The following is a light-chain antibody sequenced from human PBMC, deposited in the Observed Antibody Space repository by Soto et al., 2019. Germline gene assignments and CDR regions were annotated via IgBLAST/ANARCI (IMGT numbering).Light chain of an antibody. J-gene: IGLJ1*01. V-gene: IGLV2-14*01. CDR2: DVS. CDR3: SSYTSSSLYV. Sequence: QSALTQPASVSGSPGQSITISCTGTSSDVGGYNYVSWYQQHPGQAPKLMIYDVSNRPSGVSNRFSGSKSGNTASLTISGFQAEDEADYYCSSYTSSSLYVFGTGTKLTVL. CDR1: SSDVGGYNY.